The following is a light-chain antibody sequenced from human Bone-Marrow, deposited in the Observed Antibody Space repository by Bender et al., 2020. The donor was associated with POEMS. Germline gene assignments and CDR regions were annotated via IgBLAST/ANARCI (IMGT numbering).Light chain of an antibody. J-gene: IGLJ2*01. CDR1: RIGTKN. Sequence: SYVLTQPPSMSVAPGQTAKIICEGDRIGTKNVHWYQQRPGQAPVLFVYDDSDRLSGIPERFSGSNSGNTATLTIRRVEAGDEADYYCQVWDTRDHLIFGGGTKLTVL. CDR3: QVWDTRDHLI. V-gene: IGLV3-21*02. CDR2: DDS.